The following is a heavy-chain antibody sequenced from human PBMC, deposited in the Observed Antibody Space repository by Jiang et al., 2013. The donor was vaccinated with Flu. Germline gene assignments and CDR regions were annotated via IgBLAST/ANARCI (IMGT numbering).Heavy chain of an antibody. D-gene: IGHD2-21*01. Sequence: VQLLESGGGLVQPGGSLRLSCAASGFTFSSYEMNWVRQAPGKGLEWVSYISASRTSIYYADSVKGRFTISRDNAKNSLYLQMNSLRAEDTAVYYCARTRGSYSDSWGQGTLVTVSS. CDR3: ARTRGSYSDS. J-gene: IGHJ4*02. V-gene: IGHV3-48*03. CDR2: ISASRTSI. CDR1: GFTFSSYE.